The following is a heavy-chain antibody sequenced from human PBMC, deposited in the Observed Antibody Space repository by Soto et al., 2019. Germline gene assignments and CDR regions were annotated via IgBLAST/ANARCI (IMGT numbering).Heavy chain of an antibody. CDR2: IYFDGITT. J-gene: IGHJ4*02. V-gene: IGHV3-74*01. Sequence: GGSLRLSCTASGFTFNTYWMHWVRQAPGKGLVWVSRIYFDGITTNYADSVKGRLTVSRDNAKNTVYLHVNTLRDEDTAVYYCARGGAMGVDYWGQGTLVTVSS. CDR3: ARGGAMGVDY. CDR1: GFTFNTYW. D-gene: IGHD1-26*01.